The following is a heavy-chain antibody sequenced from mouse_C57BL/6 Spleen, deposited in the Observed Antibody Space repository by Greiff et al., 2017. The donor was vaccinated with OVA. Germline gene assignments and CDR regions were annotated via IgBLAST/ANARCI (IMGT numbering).Heavy chain of an antibody. D-gene: IGHD1-1*01. Sequence: EVQLQQSGGGLVKPGGSLKLSCAASGFTFSDYGMHWVRQAPEKGLEWVAYISSGSSTIYYADTVKGRFTISRDNAKNTLFLQMTSLRSEDTAMYYCARYYGSSYDYFDYWGQGTTLTVSS. CDR3: ARYYGSSYDYFDY. V-gene: IGHV5-17*01. CDR1: GFTFSDYG. J-gene: IGHJ2*01. CDR2: ISSGSSTI.